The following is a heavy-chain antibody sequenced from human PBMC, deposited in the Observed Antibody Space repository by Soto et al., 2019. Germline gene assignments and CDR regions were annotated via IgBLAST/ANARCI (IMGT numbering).Heavy chain of an antibody. V-gene: IGHV4-30-4*01. CDR3: ARESVRYFDWSGANWFDP. D-gene: IGHD3-9*01. CDR1: GGSISSGDYY. Sequence: QVQLQESGPGLVKPSQTLSLTCTVSGGSISSGDYYWSWIRQPPGKGLEWIGYIYYSGSTYYNPSLKSRVTISVDTSKNQFSLKLSSVTAADTAVYYCARESVRYFDWSGANWFDPWGQGTLVTVSS. CDR2: IYYSGST. J-gene: IGHJ5*02.